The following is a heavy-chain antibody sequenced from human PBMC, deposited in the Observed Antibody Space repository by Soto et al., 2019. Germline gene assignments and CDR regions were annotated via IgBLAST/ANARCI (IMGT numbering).Heavy chain of an antibody. CDR3: ARTLFGWGIWFDH. V-gene: IGHV4-31*03. Sequence: PSETLSLTCTVSGGPFSRGGYYWSWIRQHPGKGLECIGYIFYTGSTYYNPTLKSRVTISVDTSKSQFSLKLSSLTAADTAVYYCARTLFGWGIWFDHWGQGTLVTVSS. J-gene: IGHJ5*02. D-gene: IGHD3-10*02. CDR1: GGPFSRGGYY. CDR2: IFYTGST.